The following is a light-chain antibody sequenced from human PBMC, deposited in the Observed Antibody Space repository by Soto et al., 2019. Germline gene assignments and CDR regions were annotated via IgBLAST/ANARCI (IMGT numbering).Light chain of an antibody. CDR3: QHYNTYSKA. CDR2: DGS. V-gene: IGKV1-5*01. J-gene: IGKJ3*01. Sequence: DIQMTQSPSTLSTSVGVRVTITCRATQSVSYWLAWYQQKPGKAPNLLIYDGSTLASGVPPRFSGGGFGTEFTLNISSLQPDDSAIYYCQHYNTYSKAFGPGTRVEIK. CDR1: QSVSYW.